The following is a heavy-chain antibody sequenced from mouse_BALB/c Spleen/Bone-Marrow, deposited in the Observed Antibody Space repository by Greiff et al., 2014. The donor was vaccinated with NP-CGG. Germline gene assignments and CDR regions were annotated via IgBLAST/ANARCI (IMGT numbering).Heavy chain of an antibody. CDR2: IDPANGNT. Sequence: EVQLQQSGAELVKPGASVKLSCPASGFNIKDTYMHWVKQRPEQGLEWIGRIDPANGNTKYDPKFQGKATITADTSSNTAYLQLSSLTSEDTAVYYCARYYYGSSHFDSWRQRYTPPVPS. J-gene: IGHJ2*01. D-gene: IGHD1-1*01. CDR1: GFNIKDTY. CDR3: ARYYYGSSHFDS. V-gene: IGHV14-3*02.